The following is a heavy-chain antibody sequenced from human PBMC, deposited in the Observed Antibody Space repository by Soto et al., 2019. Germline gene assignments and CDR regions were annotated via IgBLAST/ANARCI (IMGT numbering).Heavy chain of an antibody. D-gene: IGHD1-26*01. V-gene: IGHV4-4*07. CDR2: FHHVAES. J-gene: IGHJ4*02. CDR1: GGYNNNYY. Sequence: QVRLQESGPRLVRPSETLSLTCTASGGYNNNYYWNWIRQPAGRGLEWLGRFHHVAESHYNASLRRRISMSSDASKNRVSLNLNSVTSAGKALYHCARLGPTIDYGGAGIRVSVSA. CDR3: ARLGPTIDY.